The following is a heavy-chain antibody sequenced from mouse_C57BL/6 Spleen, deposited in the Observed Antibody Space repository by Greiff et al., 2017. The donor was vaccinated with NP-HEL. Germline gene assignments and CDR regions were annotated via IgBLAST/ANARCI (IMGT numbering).Heavy chain of an antibody. CDR3: ARGANWDGENFDY. D-gene: IGHD4-1*01. V-gene: IGHV1-54*01. J-gene: IGHJ2*01. Sequence: VQLQQSGAELVRPGTSVKVSCKASGYAFTNYLIEWVKQRPGQGLEWIGVINPGSGGTNYNEKFKGKATLTADKSSSTAYRQLSSLTSEDSAVYFCARGANWDGENFDYWGQGTTLTVSS. CDR2: INPGSGGT. CDR1: GYAFTNYL.